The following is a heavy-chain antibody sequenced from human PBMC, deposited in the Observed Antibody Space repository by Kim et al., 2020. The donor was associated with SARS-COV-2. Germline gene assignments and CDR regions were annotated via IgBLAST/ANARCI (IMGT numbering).Heavy chain of an antibody. CDR2: IWYDGSNK. D-gene: IGHD2-2*01. CDR3: ARENTGGYCSSTSCRRKGSSPYYYYGMDV. V-gene: IGHV3-33*01. J-gene: IGHJ6*02. Sequence: GGSLRLSCAASGFTFSSYGMHWVRQAPGKGLEWVAVIWYDGSNKYYADSVKGRFTISRDNSKNTLYLQMNSLRAEDTAVYYCARENTGGYCSSTSCRRKGSSPYYYYGMDVWGQGTTVTVSS. CDR1: GFTFSSYG.